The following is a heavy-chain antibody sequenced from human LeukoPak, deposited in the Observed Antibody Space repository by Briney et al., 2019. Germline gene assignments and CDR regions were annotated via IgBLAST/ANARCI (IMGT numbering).Heavy chain of an antibody. CDR3: ARATYYYDSSGYWTLEFDFDI. J-gene: IGHJ3*02. D-gene: IGHD3-22*01. CDR2: IYHSGST. V-gene: IGHV4-38-2*02. CDR1: GYSISSGYY. Sequence: SETLSLTCTVSGYSISSGYYWGWIRQPPGKGLEWIGSIYHSGSTYYNPSLKSRVTISVDTSKNQFSLKLSSVTAADTAVYYCARATYYYDSSGYWTLEFDFDIWGQGTMVTVSS.